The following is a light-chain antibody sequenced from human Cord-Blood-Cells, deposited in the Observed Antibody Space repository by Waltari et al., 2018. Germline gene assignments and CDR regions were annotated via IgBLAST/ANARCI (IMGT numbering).Light chain of an antibody. J-gene: IGKJ4*01. CDR1: QSVSSN. Sequence: EIVMTQSPATLSVSTGERATLSCRASQSVSSNLACYQQKPGQSPRLLIYGASTRATGIPARFSGSGSGTEFTLTISSLQSEDFVVYYCQQYNNWPPLTFGGGTKVEIK. CDR3: QQYNNWPPLT. V-gene: IGKV3-15*01. CDR2: GAS.